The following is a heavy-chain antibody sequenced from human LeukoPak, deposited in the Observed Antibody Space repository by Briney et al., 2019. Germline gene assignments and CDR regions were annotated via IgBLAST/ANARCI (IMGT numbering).Heavy chain of an antibody. D-gene: IGHD6-19*01. CDR1: GFTLSNYA. J-gene: IGHJ4*02. V-gene: IGHV3-30*19. CDR2: ILYDGSNK. CDR3: ARVSSVGPFDY. Sequence: RGSLRLSCAASGFTLSNYAINWVRQAPGKGLGWVAVILYDGSNKYYADSVKGRFTISRDNYKNKMYLKMNSLRAEDTAVYYCARVSSVGPFDYWGQGTLVTVSS.